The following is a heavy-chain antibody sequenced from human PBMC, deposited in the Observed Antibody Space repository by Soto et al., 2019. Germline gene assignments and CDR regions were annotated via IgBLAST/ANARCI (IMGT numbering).Heavy chain of an antibody. Sequence: QVQLVQSGAEVKNPGASVKVSCKASGYIFTNYDLTWVRQDPGQGLEWIGWINTYNGNTNYAQRFQGRVTLTTDTSTSTAYIELRSLRFNDTAVYYCARRGVGTRGHRGYAESRNDYWGQGTLVTVSS. CDR2: INTYNGNT. CDR3: ARRGVGTRGHRGYAESRNDY. CDR1: GYIFTNYD. J-gene: IGHJ4*02. D-gene: IGHD5-12*01. V-gene: IGHV1-18*01.